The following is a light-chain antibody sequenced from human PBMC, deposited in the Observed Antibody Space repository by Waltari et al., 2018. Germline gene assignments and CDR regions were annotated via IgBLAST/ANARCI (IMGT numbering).Light chain of an antibody. CDR2: GAS. CDR1: QSIDRH. V-gene: IGKV1-39*01. Sequence: DIQMTQSPSSLSASVRDRVTITCRTSQSIDRHLNWYQQKPGKAPKVLIYGASSLQRGVPSRFSGRGSGTDFTLTINSLQPEDFATYYCQQSYSTPLTFGGGTKVEIK. J-gene: IGKJ4*01. CDR3: QQSYSTPLT.